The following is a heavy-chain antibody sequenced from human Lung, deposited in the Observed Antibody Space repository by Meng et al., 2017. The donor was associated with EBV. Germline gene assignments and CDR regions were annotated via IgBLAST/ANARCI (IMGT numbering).Heavy chain of an antibody. CDR3: ARRDTDYRWYFDL. CDR2: IYHSGTT. J-gene: IGHJ2*01. CDR1: GGSISTTNW. V-gene: IGHV4-4*02. Sequence: VQLKESSPGLVKPSGTLSLTCAVSGGSISTTNWWSWVRQPPGKGLEWIGEIYHSGTTTHNPSLKSRVTISVDKSKNQFSLRLSSVTAADTAVYYCARRDTDYRWYFDLWGRGALVTVSS. D-gene: IGHD4-11*01.